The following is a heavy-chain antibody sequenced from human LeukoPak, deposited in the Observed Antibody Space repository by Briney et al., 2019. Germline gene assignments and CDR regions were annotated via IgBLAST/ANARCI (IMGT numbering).Heavy chain of an antibody. CDR3: ARDRDSGWFPYLES. CDR2: IKQDGSQT. J-gene: IGHJ4*02. D-gene: IGHD6-13*01. CDR1: GFTISGSF. V-gene: IGHV3-7*01. Sequence: PGGSLRLSCVASGFTISGSFMSWVRQVPGKGLEWVTNIKQDGSQTYYIDSVKGRFTISRDNAKNSLYLQVNSLRVEDTAIYYCARDRDSGWFPYLESWGQGTLVTVSS.